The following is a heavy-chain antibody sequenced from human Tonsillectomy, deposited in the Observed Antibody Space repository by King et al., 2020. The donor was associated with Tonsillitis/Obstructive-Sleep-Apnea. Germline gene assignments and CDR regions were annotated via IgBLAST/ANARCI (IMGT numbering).Heavy chain of an antibody. D-gene: IGHD2-8*01. CDR1: GYSFTSYW. CDR3: ASGEGSSVYNWFDP. J-gene: IGHJ5*02. V-gene: IGHV5-51*01. Sequence: VQLVQSGAEVKKPGESLKISCKDSGYSFTSYWIAWVRQMPGKGLEWMGSIYPGDSDTRYSPCFQGQVTISADKSINTAYLKWRNLKASDTAMYYCASGEGSSVYNWFDPWGQGTLVTVSS. CDR2: IYPGDSDT.